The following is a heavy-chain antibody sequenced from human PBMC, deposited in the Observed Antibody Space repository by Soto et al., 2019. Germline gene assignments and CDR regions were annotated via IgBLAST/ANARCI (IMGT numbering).Heavy chain of an antibody. V-gene: IGHV3-23*01. CDR1: GFTFSSYA. Sequence: GGSLRLSCAASGFTFSSYAMSWVRQAPGKGLEWVSAISGSGGSTYYADSVKGRFTISRDNSKNTLYLQMNSLRAEDTAVYYCAAWTSLTTFYYWGQGTLVTVSS. CDR3: AAWTSLTTFYY. CDR2: ISGSGGST. J-gene: IGHJ4*02. D-gene: IGHD4-4*01.